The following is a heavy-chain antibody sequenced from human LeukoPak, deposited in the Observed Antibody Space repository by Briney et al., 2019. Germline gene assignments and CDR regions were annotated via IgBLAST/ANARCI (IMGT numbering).Heavy chain of an antibody. Sequence: GASVKVSCKASGYTFTSYYMHWVRQAPGQGLEWMGWIDPNSGTTNYAQKFQGRVTMTRYTSISTAYMELSRLRSDDTAVYYCSRDRAGTTVDYWGQGTLVTVSS. V-gene: IGHV1-2*02. CDR1: GYTFTSYY. CDR2: IDPNSGTT. D-gene: IGHD1-7*01. CDR3: SRDRAGTTVDY. J-gene: IGHJ4*02.